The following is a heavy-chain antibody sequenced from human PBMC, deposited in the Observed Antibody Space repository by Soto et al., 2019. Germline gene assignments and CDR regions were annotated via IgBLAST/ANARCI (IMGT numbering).Heavy chain of an antibody. Sequence: ASVKVSCTASGYTFTGYYMHWVRQAPGQGLEWMGWINPNSGGTNYAQKFQDRVTLTRDTSLSTAYMELNSLRSDDTAVYYCALLPSCTITSGPNWNYVVDEWGQGNLVTVS. CDR3: ALLPSCTITSGPNWNYVVDE. CDR2: INPNSGGT. CDR1: GYTFTGYY. J-gene: IGHJ4*02. D-gene: IGHD1-7*01. V-gene: IGHV1-2*02.